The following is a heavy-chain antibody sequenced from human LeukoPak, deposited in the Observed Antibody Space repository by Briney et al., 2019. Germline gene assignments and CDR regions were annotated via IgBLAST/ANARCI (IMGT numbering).Heavy chain of an antibody. Sequence: GGSLRLSCVGSGFTFRSHAMSWVRQAPEKGLEFVSGIYENGSTTYYADSVKGRFSISRDNSKNTLYLQMDSLRGEDTAVYYCAKDFRIGYSAHFDYWGQGALVAVSS. CDR1: GFTFRSHA. D-gene: IGHD2-21*01. V-gene: IGHV3-23*01. J-gene: IGHJ4*02. CDR2: IYENGSTT. CDR3: AKDFRIGYSAHFDY.